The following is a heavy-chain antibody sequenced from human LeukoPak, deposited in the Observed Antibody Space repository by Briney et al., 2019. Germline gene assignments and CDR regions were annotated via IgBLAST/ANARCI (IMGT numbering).Heavy chain of an antibody. V-gene: IGHV3-30-3*01. D-gene: IGHD3-22*01. CDR1: GFTFSSYA. Sequence: GGSLRLSCAASGFTFSSYAMHWVRQAPGKGLEWVAVISYDGSNKYYADSVKGRFTISRDNSKNTLYLQMNSLRAEDTAVYYCARVGAGYDSSGYYIPGFYFDCWGQGTLVTVSS. CDR2: ISYDGSNK. J-gene: IGHJ4*02. CDR3: ARVGAGYDSSGYYIPGFYFDC.